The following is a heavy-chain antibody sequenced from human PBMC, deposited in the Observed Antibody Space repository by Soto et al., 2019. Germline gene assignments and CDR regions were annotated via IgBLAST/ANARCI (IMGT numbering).Heavy chain of an antibody. CDR3: ARGNTIFGVVTDAFDI. J-gene: IGHJ3*02. CDR1: GDSVSSNSAA. CDR2: TYYRSKWYN. D-gene: IGHD3-3*01. V-gene: IGHV6-1*01. Sequence: QTLSLTCAISGDSVSSNSAAWNWIRQSPSRGLEWLGRTYYRSKWYNDYAVSVKSRITINPDTSKNQFSLQLNSVTPEDTAVYYCARGNTIFGVVTDAFDIWGQGTMVTVSS.